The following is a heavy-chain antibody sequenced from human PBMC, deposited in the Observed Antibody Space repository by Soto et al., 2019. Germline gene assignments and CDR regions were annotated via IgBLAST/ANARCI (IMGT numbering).Heavy chain of an antibody. Sequence: GGSLRLSCATSGFTFSFYAMSWVRQAPGKGLEWVSGISASGGRTYYADSVKGRFTISRDKTKNTLYLQMNSLRAEDTAVYYCAKDSAYYYDSSGHCFDYWGQGTLVTVSS. CDR2: ISASGGRT. V-gene: IGHV3-23*01. J-gene: IGHJ4*02. CDR3: AKDSAYYYDSSGHCFDY. D-gene: IGHD3-22*01. CDR1: GFTFSFYA.